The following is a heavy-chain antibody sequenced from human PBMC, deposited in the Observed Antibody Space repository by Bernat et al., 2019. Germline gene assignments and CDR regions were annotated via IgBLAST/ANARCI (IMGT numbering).Heavy chain of an antibody. Sequence: QLQLQESGPGLVKPSETLSLTCTVSGGSISSSSYYWGWILQPPGKGLEWIGSIYYSGSTYYNPSLKSRVTISVDTSKNQFSLKLSSVTAADTAVYYCARHLVERPFDYWGQGTLVTVSS. CDR2: IYYSGST. J-gene: IGHJ4*02. CDR3: ARHLVERPFDY. V-gene: IGHV4-39*01. CDR1: GGSISSSSYY. D-gene: IGHD1-1*01.